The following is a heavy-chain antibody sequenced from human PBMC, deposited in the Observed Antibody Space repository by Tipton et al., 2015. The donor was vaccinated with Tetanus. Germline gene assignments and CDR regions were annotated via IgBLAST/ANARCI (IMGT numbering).Heavy chain of an antibody. V-gene: IGHV3-33*03. J-gene: IGHJ3*02. CDR3: AKDLRQLVRVDAFDT. CDR2: VSRDGNNI. Sequence: SGFNFGGFGMHWVRQAPGKGLEWVAVVSRDGNNIQYGDSVKGRFTISRDNSKNTLFLHMNSLRADDTAVYFCAKDLRQLVRVDAFDTWGQGTLVTVSS. CDR1: GFNFGGFG. D-gene: IGHD6-6*01.